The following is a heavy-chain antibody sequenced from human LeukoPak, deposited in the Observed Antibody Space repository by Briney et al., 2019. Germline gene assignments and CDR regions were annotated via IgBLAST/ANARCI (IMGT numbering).Heavy chain of an antibody. J-gene: IGHJ4*02. D-gene: IGHD3-3*01. CDR3: AKDRLPSITIFGVVTGLGY. CDR2: ISGSGGST. CDR1: GFTFSSYA. Sequence: GGSLRLSCAASGFTFSSYAMSWVRQAPGKELKWVSAISGSGGSTYYADSVKGRFTISRDNSKNTLYLQMNSLRAEDTAVYYCAKDRLPSITIFGVVTGLGYWGQGTLVTVSS. V-gene: IGHV3-23*01.